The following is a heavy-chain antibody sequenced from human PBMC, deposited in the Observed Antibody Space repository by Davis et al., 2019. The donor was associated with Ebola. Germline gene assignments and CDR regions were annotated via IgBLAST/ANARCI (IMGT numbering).Heavy chain of an antibody. CDR1: GFTFSSYA. V-gene: IGHV3-48*01. J-gene: IGHJ6*02. Sequence: GGSLRLSCAASGFTFSSYAMSWVRQAPGKGLEWVSYISSSGSTIYYADSVKGRFTISRDNSKNTLYLQMNSLRAEDTAVYYCARDYRGGSSGWYPPYYYYYYGMDVWGQGTTVTVSS. CDR3: ARDYRGGSSGWYPPYYYYYYGMDV. D-gene: IGHD6-19*01. CDR2: ISSSGSTI.